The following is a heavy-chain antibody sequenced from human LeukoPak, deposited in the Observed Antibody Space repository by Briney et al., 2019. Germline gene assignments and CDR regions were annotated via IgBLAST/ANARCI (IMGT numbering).Heavy chain of an antibody. V-gene: IGHV3-23*01. D-gene: IGHD6-19*01. CDR1: GFTFSSYG. CDR2: ISGSGGHA. Sequence: GGSLRLSGAASGFTFSSYGMTWVRQAPGKGLEYVSSISGSGGHASYADSVKGRFTISRDNSKNTLYLQMNSLGAEDTAVYYCGKKKYSSGWDGFDVWGQGTLVTVSS. CDR3: GKKKYSSGWDGFDV. J-gene: IGHJ3*01.